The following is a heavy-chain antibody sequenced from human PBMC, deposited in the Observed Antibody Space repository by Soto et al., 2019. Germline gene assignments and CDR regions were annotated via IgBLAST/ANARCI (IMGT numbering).Heavy chain of an antibody. J-gene: IGHJ6*02. V-gene: IGHV3-33*01. CDR3: ARDRYSSGWTLGHGMDV. Sequence: PGGSLRLSCAASGFTFSSYGMHWVRQAPGKGLEWVAVIWYDGSNKYYADSVKGRFTISRDNSKNTLYLQMNSLRAEDTAVYYCARDRYSSGWTLGHGMDVWGQGTTVTVSS. CDR1: GFTFSSYG. D-gene: IGHD6-19*01. CDR2: IWYDGSNK.